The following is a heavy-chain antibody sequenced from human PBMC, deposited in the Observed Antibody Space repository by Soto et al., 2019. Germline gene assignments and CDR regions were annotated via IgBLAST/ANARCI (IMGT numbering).Heavy chain of an antibody. CDR3: ARDRVESGYPEYFQH. J-gene: IGHJ1*01. CDR1: GFTVSSNY. V-gene: IGHV3-53*01. CDR2: IYSGGST. Sequence: EVQLVESGGGLIQPGVSLRLSCAASGFTVSSNYMSWFRQAPGKGLEWVSVIYSGGSTYYADSVKGRFTISRDNSKNTLYLQMNSLRAEATAVYYCARDRVESGYPEYFQHWGQGTLVTVSS. D-gene: IGHD3-22*01.